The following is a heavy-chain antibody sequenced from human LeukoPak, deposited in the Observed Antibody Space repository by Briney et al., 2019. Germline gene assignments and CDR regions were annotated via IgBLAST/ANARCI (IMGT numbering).Heavy chain of an antibody. CDR2: ISYDGSNK. Sequence: GGSLRLSCAASGFTFSSYAMHWVRQAPGKGLEWVAVISYDGSNKYYADSVKGRFTISRDNSKNTLYLQMNSLRADDTAVYYCAKRMGPSIAAADLDYWGQGTLVTVSS. V-gene: IGHV3-30-3*02. J-gene: IGHJ4*02. CDR1: GFTFSSYA. D-gene: IGHD6-13*01. CDR3: AKRMGPSIAAADLDY.